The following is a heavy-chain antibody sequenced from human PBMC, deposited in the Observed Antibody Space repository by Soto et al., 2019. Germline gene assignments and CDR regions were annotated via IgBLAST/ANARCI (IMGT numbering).Heavy chain of an antibody. V-gene: IGHV1-3*01. J-gene: IGHJ4*02. Sequence: ASVKVSCKASGYTFTSYAMPWVRQAPVQRLEWMVCLNAGNGNTKYSQKFQGRVTITRDTSASTAYMELSSMRSEDTAVYYCARDFGPIQYYFDYWGQGTLVTVSS. CDR2: LNAGNGNT. CDR1: GYTFTSYA. CDR3: ARDFGPIQYYFDY. D-gene: IGHD5-18*01.